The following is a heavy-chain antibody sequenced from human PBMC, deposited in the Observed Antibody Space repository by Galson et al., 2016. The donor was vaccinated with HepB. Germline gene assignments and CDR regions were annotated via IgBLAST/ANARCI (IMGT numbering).Heavy chain of an antibody. Sequence: SVKVSCKASGGTFSSDAISWVRQAPGQGLEWVGGIIPMSGSTNYAQKFQGRVTTTADESTSTAYMELRSLRSQDTAVYYCARARRYVGGYSEWGQGTLVTVSP. CDR2: IIPMSGST. V-gene: IGHV1-69*13. J-gene: IGHJ4*02. CDR3: ARARRYVGGYSE. D-gene: IGHD5-18*01. CDR1: GGTFSSDA.